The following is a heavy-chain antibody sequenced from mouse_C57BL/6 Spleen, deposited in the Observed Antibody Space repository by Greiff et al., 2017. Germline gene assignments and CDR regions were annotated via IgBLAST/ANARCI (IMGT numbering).Heavy chain of an antibody. D-gene: IGHD3-3*01. V-gene: IGHV1-39*01. J-gene: IGHJ2*01. CDR3: AIPLGQGYFDY. Sequence: VHVKQSGPELVKPGASVKISCKASGYSFTDYNMNWVKQSNGKSLEWIGVINPNYGTTSYNQKFKGKATLTVDQSSSTAYMQLNSLTSEDSAVYYCAIPLGQGYFDYWGQGTTLTVSS. CDR2: INPNYGTT. CDR1: GYSFTDYN.